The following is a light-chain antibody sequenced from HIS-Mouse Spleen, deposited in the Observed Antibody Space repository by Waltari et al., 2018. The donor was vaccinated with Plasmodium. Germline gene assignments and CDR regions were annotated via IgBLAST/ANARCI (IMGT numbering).Light chain of an antibody. CDR1: QGIRND. CDR3: LQDYNYPYT. V-gene: IGKV1-6*01. Sequence: AIQMTQSPSSLSASVGDRVTITCRASQGIRNDLGWYKQKTGKAPTLLISAASSLQSGVPQRFSGSGSGTYFTLTISSLQPEDFATYYCLQDYNYPYTFGQGTKLEIK. J-gene: IGKJ2*01. CDR2: AAS.